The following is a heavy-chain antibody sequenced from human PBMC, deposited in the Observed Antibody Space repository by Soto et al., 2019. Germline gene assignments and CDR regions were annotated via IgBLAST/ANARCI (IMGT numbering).Heavy chain of an antibody. Sequence: PGGSLRLSCAASGFTFSSYWMHWVRQAPGKGLVWVSRINSDGSSTSYADSVKGRFTISRDNAKNTLYLQMNSLRAEDTAVYYCARAPRSEYSSSWYTQTIYGMDVWGQGTTVTVSS. J-gene: IGHJ6*02. D-gene: IGHD6-13*01. CDR1: GFTFSSYW. CDR2: INSDGSST. CDR3: ARAPRSEYSSSWYTQTIYGMDV. V-gene: IGHV3-74*01.